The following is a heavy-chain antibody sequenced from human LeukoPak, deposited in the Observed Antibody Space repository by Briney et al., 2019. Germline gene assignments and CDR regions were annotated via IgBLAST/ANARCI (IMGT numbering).Heavy chain of an antibody. D-gene: IGHD5-12*01. J-gene: IGHJ6*02. CDR1: GYTFTSYG. Sequence: GTSVKVSCKASGYTFTSYGISWVRQAPGQGLEWMGWISAYNGNTNYAQKFQGRVTITADKSTSTAYMELSSLRSEDTAVYYCARDSNIVATIDYYYGMGVWGQGTTVTVSS. V-gene: IGHV1-18*01. CDR2: ISAYNGNT. CDR3: ARDSNIVATIDYYYGMGV.